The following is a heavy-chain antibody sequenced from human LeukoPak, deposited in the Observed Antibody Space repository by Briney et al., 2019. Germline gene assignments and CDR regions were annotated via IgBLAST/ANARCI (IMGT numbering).Heavy chain of an antibody. V-gene: IGHV3-30*02. CDR1: GFTFSSFD. CDR2: IKFDGSQK. Sequence: GGSLRLSCAPSGFTFSSFDMHWVRQRPDKGLEWVAFIKFDGSQKYYADSVRGRFTVSRYNSRNMLYLQLDSLRDDDTAVYYCARRLRDSGSYSADYWGQGTLVTVSS. J-gene: IGHJ4*02. D-gene: IGHD3-10*01. CDR3: ARRLRDSGSYSADY.